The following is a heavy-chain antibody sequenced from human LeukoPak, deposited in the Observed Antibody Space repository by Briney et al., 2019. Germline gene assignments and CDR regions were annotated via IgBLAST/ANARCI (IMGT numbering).Heavy chain of an antibody. CDR2: ISTSVNP. J-gene: IGHJ3*02. Sequence: SQTLSLTCTVSGGSISSGSYYWNWIRQPAGKGLEWIGRISTSVNPYYNPSLKSRVTMSLDRSKNQFSLKLISVTAADTAVYYCAGSSLLRIDAFDIWGQGTMVTVSS. V-gene: IGHV4-61*02. D-gene: IGHD1-26*01. CDR1: GGSISSGSYY. CDR3: AGSSLLRIDAFDI.